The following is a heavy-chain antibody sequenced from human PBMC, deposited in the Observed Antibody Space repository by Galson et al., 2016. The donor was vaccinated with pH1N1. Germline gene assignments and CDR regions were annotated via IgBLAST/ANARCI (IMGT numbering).Heavy chain of an antibody. Sequence: SLRLSCAASGFTLTNYAMGWVRQAPGKGLEWVSSISGTGISRYYADSVKGRFTTSRDNSRNILYLQMNSLRAEDTALYFCAKFAMLGKIAIHFDYWGQGTLLTVSS. CDR1: GFTLTNYA. CDR3: AKFAMLGKIAIHFDY. V-gene: IGHV3-23*01. D-gene: IGHD2-2*02. J-gene: IGHJ4*02. CDR2: ISGTGISR.